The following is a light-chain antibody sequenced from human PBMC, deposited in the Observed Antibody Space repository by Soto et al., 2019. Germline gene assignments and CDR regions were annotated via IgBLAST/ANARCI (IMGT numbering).Light chain of an antibody. J-gene: IGLJ1*01. CDR2: SNN. Sequence: QSVLTQPPSASGTPGQRVTISCSGSSSNIGSNTVNWYQQLPGTAPKLLIYSNNQRPSGVPDRFSGSKSGTSASLAISGLQSEDEADYYCAAWDDSLIYVFGTGTKVTAL. V-gene: IGLV1-44*01. CDR3: AAWDDSLIYV. CDR1: SSNIGSNT.